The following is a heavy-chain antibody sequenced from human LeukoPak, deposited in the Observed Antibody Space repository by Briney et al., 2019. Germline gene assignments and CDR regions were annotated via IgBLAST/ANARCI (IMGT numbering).Heavy chain of an antibody. CDR2: IKEDGSEK. J-gene: IGHJ6*04. CDR3: ARRALRYCSSTSCPAQYYGVDV. CDR1: GFILSSYW. V-gene: IGHV3-7*03. D-gene: IGHD2-2*01. Sequence: GGSLRLSCAASGFILSSYWMSWVRQAPGKGLEWVANIKEDGSEKYYVDSVKGRFTISRDNAKNSLYLQTNSLRAEDTAVYYCARRALRYCSSTSCPAQYYGVDVWGKGTTVTVSS.